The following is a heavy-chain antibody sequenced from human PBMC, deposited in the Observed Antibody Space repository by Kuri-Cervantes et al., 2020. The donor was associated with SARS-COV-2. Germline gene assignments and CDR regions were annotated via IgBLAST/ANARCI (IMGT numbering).Heavy chain of an antibody. D-gene: IGHD3-16*02. V-gene: IGHV1-18*01. CDR2: ISAYNGNT. CDR3: VRVYPTSDAFDI. J-gene: IGHJ3*02. CDR1: GYTFTSYG. Sequence: ASVKVSCKASGYTFTSYGISWVRQAPGQGLEWMGWISAYNGNTNYAQKVQGRVTMTTDTSTSTASMELRSLRSDDTAVYYCVRVYPTSDAFDIWGQGTMVTVSS.